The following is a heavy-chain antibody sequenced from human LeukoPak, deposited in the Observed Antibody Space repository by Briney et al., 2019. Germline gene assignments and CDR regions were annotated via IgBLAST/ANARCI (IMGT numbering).Heavy chain of an antibody. CDR1: RFTFSSYW. Sequence: GGSLRLSCAASRFTFSSYWMHWVRQAPGKGLEWVANIKQDGSEKYYVDSVKGRFTISRDNAKNSLCLQMNSLRVEDTAVYYCGKSMDVWGQGATVTVSS. J-gene: IGHJ6*02. V-gene: IGHV3-7*01. CDR2: IKQDGSEK. CDR3: GKSMDV.